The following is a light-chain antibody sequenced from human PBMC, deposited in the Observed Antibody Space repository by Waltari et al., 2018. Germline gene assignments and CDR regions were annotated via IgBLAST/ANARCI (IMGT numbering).Light chain of an antibody. CDR1: NSDVGGYNF. V-gene: IGLV2-14*01. CDR2: DVS. Sequence: QSALTQPASVSGSPGQSITISCTGSNSDVGGYNFVSWYQQHPGKAPKLMIYDVSNRASGVSTRFSGPKSGNTASLTISGLQPEDAADYYCNSYSTSSTFVFGTGTRVTVL. CDR3: NSYSTSSTFV. J-gene: IGLJ1*01.